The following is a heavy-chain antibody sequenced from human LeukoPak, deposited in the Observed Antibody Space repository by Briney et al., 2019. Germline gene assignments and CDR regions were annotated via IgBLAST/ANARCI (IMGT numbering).Heavy chain of an antibody. V-gene: IGHV1-46*01. Sequence: ASVKVSCKASGYTFTSYYMHWVRQAPGQGLEWMGIINPSGGSTSYAQKFQGRVTMTRDTSTSTVYMELSSLRSEDTAVYYCERDQEYYYDSSGYDGYWGQGTLVTVSS. D-gene: IGHD3-22*01. J-gene: IGHJ4*02. CDR1: GYTFTSYY. CDR2: INPSGGST. CDR3: ERDQEYYYDSSGYDGY.